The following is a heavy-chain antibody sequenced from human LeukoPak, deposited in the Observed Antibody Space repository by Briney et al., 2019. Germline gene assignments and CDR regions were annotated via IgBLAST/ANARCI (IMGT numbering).Heavy chain of an antibody. CDR1: GYSFTNYW. J-gene: IGHJ4*02. CDR3: ARQVGAAYFDY. Sequence: GESLKISCEGSGYSFTNYWIGWVRQMPGKGLEWMGIIYPGDSDIRYSPSFRGQVTFSADKSLSTAHLQWSSLKASDTAMYYCARQVGAAYFDYWGQGTLVSVSS. V-gene: IGHV5-51*01. D-gene: IGHD1-26*01. CDR2: IYPGDSDI.